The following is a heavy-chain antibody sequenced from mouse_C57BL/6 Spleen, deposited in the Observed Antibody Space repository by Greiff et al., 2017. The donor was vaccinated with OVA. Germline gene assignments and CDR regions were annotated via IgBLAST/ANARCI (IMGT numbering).Heavy chain of an antibody. Sequence: QVQLQQPGAELVKPGASVKLSCKASGYTFTSYWMHWVKQRPGRGLEWIGRIDPNSGGTKYNEKFKSKATLTVDKPSSTAYMQRSSLKSEDSAVYYCARGDLVGNWYFYVWGTGTTVTVAS. CDR3: ARGDLVGNWYFYV. CDR2: IDPNSGGT. CDR1: GYTFTSYW. D-gene: IGHD1-1*01. J-gene: IGHJ1*03. V-gene: IGHV1-72*01.